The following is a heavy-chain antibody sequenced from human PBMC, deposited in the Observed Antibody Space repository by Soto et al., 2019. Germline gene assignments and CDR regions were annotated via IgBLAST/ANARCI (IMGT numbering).Heavy chain of an antibody. Sequence: GESLKISCKGSGYSFTSYWIGWVRQMPGKGLEWMGIIYPGDSDTRYSPSFQGQVTISADKSISTAYLQWSSLKASDTAMYYCATSYYDYTWGSYRYTGRFDYWGQGTLVTVSS. J-gene: IGHJ4*02. CDR1: GYSFTSYW. D-gene: IGHD3-16*02. V-gene: IGHV5-51*01. CDR3: ATSYYDYTWGSYRYTGRFDY. CDR2: IYPGDSDT.